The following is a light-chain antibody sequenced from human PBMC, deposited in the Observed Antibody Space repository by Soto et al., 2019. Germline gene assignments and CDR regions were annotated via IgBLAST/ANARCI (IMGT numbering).Light chain of an antibody. CDR3: QQSYGTPIT. Sequence: DIQVTQSPSSLCASLGDIVTITCRASQSISRYLNWYQQKPGKAPNLLIYVASSLQSEVPSRFSGSGSGTDFTLTITSLQPEDFATYYCQQSYGTPITFGQGTRLEIK. V-gene: IGKV1-39*01. CDR2: VAS. CDR1: QSISRY. J-gene: IGKJ5*01.